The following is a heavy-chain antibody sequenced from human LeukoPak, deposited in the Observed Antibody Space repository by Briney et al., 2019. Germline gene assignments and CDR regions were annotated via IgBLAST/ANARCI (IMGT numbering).Heavy chain of an antibody. CDR2: IIPIFGTA. CDR1: GGTFSSYA. Sequence: GASVKVSCKASGGTFSSYAISWVRQAPGQGLEWMGGIIPIFGTANYAQKFQGRVTMTRDMSTSTVYMELSSLRSEDTAVYYCATARPKLCSGGSCYSGYYYMDVWGKGTTVTVSS. D-gene: IGHD2-15*01. V-gene: IGHV1-69*05. J-gene: IGHJ6*03. CDR3: ATARPKLCSGGSCYSGYYYMDV.